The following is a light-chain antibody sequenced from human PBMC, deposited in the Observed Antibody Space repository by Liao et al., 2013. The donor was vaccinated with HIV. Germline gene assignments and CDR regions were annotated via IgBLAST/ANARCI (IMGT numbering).Light chain of an antibody. CDR3: QVWDSSDDHVV. J-gene: IGLJ2*01. V-gene: IGLV3-21*04. Sequence: SYELTQPPSVSVAPGKTATITCGGNNIGSTSVHWYQQKPGQAPMLVIYYDSDRPSGIPERFSGSNSGNTATLTISRVEAGDEADYYCQVWDSSDDHVVFGGGTKLTVL. CDR2: YDS. CDR1: NIGSTS.